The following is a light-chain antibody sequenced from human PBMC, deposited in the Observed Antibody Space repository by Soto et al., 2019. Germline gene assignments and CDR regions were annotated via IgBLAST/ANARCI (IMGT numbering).Light chain of an antibody. J-gene: IGKJ3*01. Sequence: EIVLTQSPGTLSVSPGERVTLSCRASQSVNSNYLAWYQQRPGQAPRLLIFGASSRATGIRDRFSGSGSGTDFTLTISRLEPEDFAVYYCQQYSSSPPEFTFGPGTKVDSK. CDR1: QSVNSNY. CDR3: QQYSSSPPEFT. V-gene: IGKV3-20*01. CDR2: GAS.